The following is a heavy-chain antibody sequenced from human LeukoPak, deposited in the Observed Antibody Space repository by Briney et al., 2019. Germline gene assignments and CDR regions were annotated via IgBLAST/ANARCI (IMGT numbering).Heavy chain of an antibody. CDR1: GGSISSYY. CDR2: IDTSGST. V-gene: IGHV4-4*07. J-gene: IGHJ5*01. CDR3: ARGAAAVNPCWFDS. Sequence: SETLSLTCTVSGGSISSYYWSWIRQPAGKGLEWIGRIDTSGSTKNNPSLKSRVTMSVDTSKNQFSLKLSSVNAADTAVYYCARGAAAVNPCWFDSWGQGTLVTVSS. D-gene: IGHD6-13*01.